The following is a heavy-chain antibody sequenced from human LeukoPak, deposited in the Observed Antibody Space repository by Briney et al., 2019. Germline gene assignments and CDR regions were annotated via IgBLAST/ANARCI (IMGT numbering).Heavy chain of an antibody. CDR1: GYSFTSYW. J-gene: IGHJ4*02. Sequence: GESLKISCKGSGYSFTSYWIGWVRQMPGKGLEWMGIIYPGDSDTRYSPSFQGQVTISADKSISTAYLQWGSLKASDTAMYYCARLDSSSWYYFDYWGQGTLVTVSS. D-gene: IGHD6-13*01. V-gene: IGHV5-51*01. CDR2: IYPGDSDT. CDR3: ARLDSSSWYYFDY.